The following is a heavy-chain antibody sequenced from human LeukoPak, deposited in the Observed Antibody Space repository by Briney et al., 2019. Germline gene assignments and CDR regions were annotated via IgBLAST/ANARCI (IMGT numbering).Heavy chain of an antibody. CDR3: AKDLGGYGAYYFDY. D-gene: IGHD5-12*01. V-gene: IGHV3-74*01. Sequence: PGGSLRLSCAASGFTFSSHWMHWVRQGPGKGLVWVSRINIDESSTTYADSVKGRFTISTDNAKKTLYLQMNSLRAEDTAVYYCAKDLGGYGAYYFDYWGQGTLVIVFS. CDR1: GFTFSSHW. J-gene: IGHJ4*02. CDR2: INIDESST.